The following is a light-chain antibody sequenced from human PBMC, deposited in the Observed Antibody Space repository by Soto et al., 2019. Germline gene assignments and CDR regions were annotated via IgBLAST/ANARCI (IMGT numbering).Light chain of an antibody. CDR2: HND. Sequence: QSVLTQPPSVSVAPGQKVTISCSGSSFNIGNNYVSWFQQLPGAAPKLLIYHNDKRPSGIPDRFSGSKSGTSATLGITGLQTGDEADYYCGTWDSSMSAAGWVFGGGTKVTVL. V-gene: IGLV1-51*01. CDR1: SFNIGNNY. CDR3: GTWDSSMSAAGWV. J-gene: IGLJ3*02.